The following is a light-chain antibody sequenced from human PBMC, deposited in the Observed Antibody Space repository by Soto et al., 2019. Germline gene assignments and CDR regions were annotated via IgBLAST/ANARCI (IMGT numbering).Light chain of an antibody. CDR3: QKYNSYPLT. V-gene: IGKV1-16*02. Sequence: DIQMTQSPSSLSASIGDRVTITCRASQGINNYLAWFQQKPGRAPKSLIYAASNLQSGVPSKFSGSGSGTDFTLTIDSLQPEDFATYYCQKYNSYPLTFGQGTRLEIK. CDR1: QGINNY. J-gene: IGKJ5*01. CDR2: AAS.